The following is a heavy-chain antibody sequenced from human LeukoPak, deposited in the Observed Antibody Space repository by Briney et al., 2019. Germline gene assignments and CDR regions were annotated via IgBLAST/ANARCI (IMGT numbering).Heavy chain of an antibody. J-gene: IGHJ4*02. CDR2: IKEDGSEK. D-gene: IGHD3-10*01. V-gene: IGHV3-7*01. Sequence: PGGSLRLSCAASGFTFSRYWMSWVRQAPGMGLEWVADIKEDGSEKHYVKSVKGRFTISRDNARNSLYLQMNSLGVEDTAVYYCARLREGSGSYSRPNDCWGQGTLVTVSS. CDR3: ARLREGSGSYSRPNDC. CDR1: GFTFSRYW.